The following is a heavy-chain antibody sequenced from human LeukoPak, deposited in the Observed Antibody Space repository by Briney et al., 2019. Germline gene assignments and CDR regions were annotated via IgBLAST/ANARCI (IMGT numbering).Heavy chain of an antibody. V-gene: IGHV4-39*07. CDR1: GGSITSSSYF. Sequence: PSETLSLTCTVSGGSITSSSYFWAWIRQPPGKGLEWIGSINYDDNTDYTPSLKSRVTMSVETSKNQFSLQVNSVTAADTAVYYCARYQWNSGYDGSFDAFDIWGQGTMVTVSS. CDR3: ARYQWNSGYDGSFDAFDI. J-gene: IGHJ3*02. D-gene: IGHD5-12*01. CDR2: INYDDNT.